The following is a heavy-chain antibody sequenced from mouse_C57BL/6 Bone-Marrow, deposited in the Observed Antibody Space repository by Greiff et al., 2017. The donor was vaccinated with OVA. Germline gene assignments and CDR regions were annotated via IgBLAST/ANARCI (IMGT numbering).Heavy chain of an antibody. J-gene: IGHJ2*01. CDR3: TYDGYYFDY. D-gene: IGHD2-3*01. CDR1: GYTFTDYE. CDR2: IDPETGGT. V-gene: IGHV1-15*01. Sequence: QVQLQQSGAELVRPGASVTLSCKASGYTFTDYEMHWVKQTPVHGLEWIGAIDPETGGTAYNQKFKGKAILTADKSSSTAYMELRSLTSEDSAVYYYTYDGYYFDYWGQGTTLTVSS.